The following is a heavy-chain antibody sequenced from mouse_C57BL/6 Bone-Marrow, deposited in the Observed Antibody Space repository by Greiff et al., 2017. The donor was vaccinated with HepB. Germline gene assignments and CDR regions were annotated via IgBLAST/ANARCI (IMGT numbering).Heavy chain of an antibody. V-gene: IGHV14-4*01. J-gene: IGHJ1*03. D-gene: IGHD1-1*01. Sequence: EVQLQQSGAELVRPGASVKLSCTASGFNIKDDYMHWVKQRPEQGLEWIGWIDPENGDTEYASKFQGKATITADTSSNTAYLQLSSLTSEDTAVYYCTTPFMATVVGYFDVWGTGTTVTVSS. CDR1: GFNIKDDY. CDR3: TTPFMATVVGYFDV. CDR2: IDPENGDT.